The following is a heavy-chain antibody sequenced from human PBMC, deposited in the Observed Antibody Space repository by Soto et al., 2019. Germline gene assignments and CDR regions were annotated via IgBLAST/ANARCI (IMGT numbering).Heavy chain of an antibody. CDR2: IRRKANSYTT. V-gene: IGHV3-72*01. D-gene: IGHD1-26*01. CDR3: AKYLVGPPFYGVDV. J-gene: IGHJ6*02. Sequence: EVQLVESGGGLVQPGGSLRLSCAASGLIFSDYHMDWVRQAPGKGLEWVGRIRRKANSYTTEYAASVKGRFTISRDDSKNSLYLQMNSLKSEDTAVYYCAKYLVGPPFYGVDVWGQGTTVTVSS. CDR1: GLIFSDYH.